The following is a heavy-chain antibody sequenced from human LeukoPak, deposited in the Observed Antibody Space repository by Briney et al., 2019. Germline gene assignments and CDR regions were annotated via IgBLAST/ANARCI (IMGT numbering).Heavy chain of an antibody. V-gene: IGHV5-51*01. Sequence: GESLKISCKGSGYSFTSYWTGWVRQMPGKGLEWMGIIYPGDSDTRYSPSFQGQVTISADKSISTAYLQWSSLKASDTAMYYCARTTARVVVVVGYYYMDVWGKGTTVTVSS. CDR2: IYPGDSDT. CDR1: GYSFTSYW. CDR3: ARTTARVVVVVGYYYMDV. D-gene: IGHD2-15*01. J-gene: IGHJ6*03.